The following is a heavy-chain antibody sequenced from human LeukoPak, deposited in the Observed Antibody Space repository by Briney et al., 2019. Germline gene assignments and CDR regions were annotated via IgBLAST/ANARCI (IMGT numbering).Heavy chain of an antibody. CDR1: VYTFTGHY. D-gene: IGHD1-26*01. CDR2: INPNSGDT. V-gene: IGHV1-2*06. Sequence: VNVSFKASVYTFTGHYLNWLRQAPGQGLEWMGRINPNSGDTKYAAKSQLRVIITRDTSTSTAYMELNGLTSDDTASYYCARDMWELPSDYYYDYWGQGSLVTLSS. J-gene: IGHJ4*02. CDR3: ARDMWELPSDYYYDY.